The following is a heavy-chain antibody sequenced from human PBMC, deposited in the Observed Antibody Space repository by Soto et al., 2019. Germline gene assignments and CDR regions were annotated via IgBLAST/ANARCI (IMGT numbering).Heavy chain of an antibody. D-gene: IGHD1-1*01. V-gene: IGHV3-23*01. Sequence: EVQLLESGGGLVQPGGSLRLSCAASGFTFSSYAMSWVRQAPGKGLEWVSAISGSGGSTYYADSVKGRFTFSRDNSKNPLYLQINSLSADDTAVYDCARRPRNWNPLSGWGQGTLVTVSS. CDR3: ARRPRNWNPLSG. CDR1: GFTFSSYA. J-gene: IGHJ4*02. CDR2: ISGSGGST.